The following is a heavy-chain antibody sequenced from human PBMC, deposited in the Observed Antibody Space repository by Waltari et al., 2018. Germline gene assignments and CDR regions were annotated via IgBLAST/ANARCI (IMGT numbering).Heavy chain of an antibody. D-gene: IGHD5-18*01. V-gene: IGHV3-74*01. J-gene: IGHJ4*02. CDR2: MSGDGAGT. Sequence: EVHLVESGGGLVRPGGSLRLSCAASGFTFSSFWMHWVRQAPGKGQQWVARMSGDGAGTHYADSVRGRFTISRDNANNMVYLQMNSLSDDDTATYFCARASISRDTGNTFDSWGQGNLVTVSS. CDR1: GFTFSSFW. CDR3: ARASISRDTGNTFDS.